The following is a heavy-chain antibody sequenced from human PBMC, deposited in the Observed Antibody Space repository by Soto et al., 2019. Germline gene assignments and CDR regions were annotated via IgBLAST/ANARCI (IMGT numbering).Heavy chain of an antibody. Sequence: GGSLRLSCAASGFTFSSYAMHWVRQAPGKGLEYVSAISSNGGSTYYANSVKGRFTISRDNSKNTLYLQMGSLRAEDMAVYYCARRGYYYYYMDVWGKGTTVTVSS. CDR3: ARRGYYYYYMDV. D-gene: IGHD3-10*01. CDR1: GFTFSSYA. CDR2: ISSNGGST. V-gene: IGHV3-64*01. J-gene: IGHJ6*03.